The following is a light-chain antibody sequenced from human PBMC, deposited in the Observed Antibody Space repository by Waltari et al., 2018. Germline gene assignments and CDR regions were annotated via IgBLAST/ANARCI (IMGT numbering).Light chain of an antibody. CDR3: ASWDDSLNGRWV. Sequence: QSVLTQPPSASGTPGQRVTISCSGSYSNVGANVVNWYQHLPGTAPKLLIYRNDRRPSGVPDRFSASKSGTSASLAISVLRPEDEADYYCASWDDSLNGRWVFGGGTKLTVL. CDR1: YSNVGANV. J-gene: IGLJ2*01. CDR2: RND. V-gene: IGLV1-44*01.